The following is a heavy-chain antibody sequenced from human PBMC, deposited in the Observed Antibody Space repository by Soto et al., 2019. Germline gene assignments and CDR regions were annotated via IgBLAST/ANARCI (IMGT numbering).Heavy chain of an antibody. Sequence: AASVKVSCKASGYTFTSYDINWVRQATGQGLEWMGWMNPNSGNTGYAQKFQGRVTMTRNTSISTAYMELSSLRSEDTAAYYCARGRWGSGSYAFDIWGQGTMVTVSS. CDR3: ARGRWGSGSYAFDI. D-gene: IGHD3-10*01. J-gene: IGHJ3*02. CDR1: GYTFTSYD. V-gene: IGHV1-8*01. CDR2: MNPNSGNT.